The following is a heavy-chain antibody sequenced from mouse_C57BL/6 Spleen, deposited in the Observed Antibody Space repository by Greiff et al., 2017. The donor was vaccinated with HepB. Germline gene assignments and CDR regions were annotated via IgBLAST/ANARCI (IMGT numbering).Heavy chain of an antibody. CDR2: INPYNGGT. CDR1: GYTFTDYY. J-gene: IGHJ1*03. D-gene: IGHD1-1*01. Sequence: VQLKESGPVLVKPGASVKMSCKASGYTFTDYYMNWVKQSHGKSLEWIGVINPYNGGTSYNQKFKGKATLTVDKSSSTAYMELNSLTSEDSAVYYCAREKLYYGSSRGYFDVWGTGTTVTVSS. V-gene: IGHV1-19*01. CDR3: AREKLYYGSSRGYFDV.